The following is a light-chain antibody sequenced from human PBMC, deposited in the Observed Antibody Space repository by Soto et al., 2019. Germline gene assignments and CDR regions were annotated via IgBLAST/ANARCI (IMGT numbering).Light chain of an antibody. V-gene: IGKV3-20*01. CDR2: DAS. CDR3: QQYGSSLWT. CDR1: QSVGSD. J-gene: IGKJ1*01. Sequence: EIVMTQSPATLSVSPGERATLSCRASQSVGSDLAWYQQKPGQAPRLVIYDASKRATGIPDRFSGGGSGTDFTLTIIRLEPEDFAVYYCQQYGSSLWTFGQGTKVDIK.